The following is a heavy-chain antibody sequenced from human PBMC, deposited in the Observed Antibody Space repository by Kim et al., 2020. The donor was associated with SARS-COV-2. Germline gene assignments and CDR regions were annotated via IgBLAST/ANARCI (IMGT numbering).Heavy chain of an antibody. CDR3: ARDPVAATNLGMDV. V-gene: IGHV3-30*07. J-gene: IGHJ6*02. D-gene: IGHD1-26*01. Sequence: VKGRFHSNTDNSRNTQYLQMNSLRAEDTAVYYCARDPVAATNLGMDVWGQGTTVTVSS.